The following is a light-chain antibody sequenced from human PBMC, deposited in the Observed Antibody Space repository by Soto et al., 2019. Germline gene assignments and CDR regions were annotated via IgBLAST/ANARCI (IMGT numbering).Light chain of an antibody. CDR3: QQCYDLPPFMHA. V-gene: IGKV4-1*01. J-gene: IGKJ2*01. CDR1: QSVLSTSNNKNY. CDR2: WAS. Sequence: DIVRTQSPDSLAVSLGERATINCRSSQSVLSTSNNKNYLGWYQLKPGQPPKLLISWASTRESGVPDLFSGSRSGTDCTLTTSNMQAEDVAVYYCQQCYDLPPFMHAFGQGTQLEIK.